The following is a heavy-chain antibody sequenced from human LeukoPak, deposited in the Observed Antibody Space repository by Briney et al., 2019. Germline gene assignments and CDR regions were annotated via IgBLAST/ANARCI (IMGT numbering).Heavy chain of an antibody. D-gene: IGHD3-3*01. Sequence: KSSETLSLTCTVSGRSISSSYWSWIRQPPGKGLEWIGHIYYSGSPNHNPPLKGRIPISVDPSQDQFSLKLSSVTAPDPAVYYCASYNYDFWSGYSKWFDPWGQGTLVTVSS. V-gene: IGHV4-59*12. CDR1: GRSISSSY. CDR3: ASYNYDFWSGYSKWFDP. CDR2: IYYSGSP. J-gene: IGHJ5*02.